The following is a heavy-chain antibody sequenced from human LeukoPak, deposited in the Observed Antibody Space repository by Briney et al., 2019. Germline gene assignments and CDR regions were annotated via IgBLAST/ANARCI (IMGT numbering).Heavy chain of an antibody. V-gene: IGHV3-23*01. CDR1: GFTFSSYA. D-gene: IGHD6-19*01. CDR3: AKYGLGVAPAYYYMDV. Sequence: GGSLRLSCAASGFTFSSYAMSWVRQAPGKGLEWVSAISGSGGSTYYADSVKGRFTISRDNPKNTLYLQMNSLRAEDTAVYYCAKYGLGVAPAYYYMDVWGKGTTVTVSS. J-gene: IGHJ6*03. CDR2: ISGSGGST.